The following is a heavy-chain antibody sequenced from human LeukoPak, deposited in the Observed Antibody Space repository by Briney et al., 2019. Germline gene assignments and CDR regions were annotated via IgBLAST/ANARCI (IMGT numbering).Heavy chain of an antibody. V-gene: IGHV3-9*01. J-gene: IGHJ4*02. CDR3: AKGEDSSGWFSFDY. D-gene: IGHD6-19*01. CDR1: GFTFDDYA. Sequence: GGSLRLSCAASGFTFDDYAMHWVRQAPGKGLEWVSGISWNSGSIGYVDSVKGRFTISRDNAKNSLYLQMNSLRAEDTALYYCAKGEDSSGWFSFDYWGQGTLVTVSS. CDR2: ISWNSGSI.